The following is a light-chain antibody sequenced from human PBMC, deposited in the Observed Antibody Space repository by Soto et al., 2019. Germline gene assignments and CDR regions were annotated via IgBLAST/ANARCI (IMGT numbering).Light chain of an antibody. J-gene: IGKJ4*01. CDR2: AAS. CDR1: QGISSY. Sequence: AIRMTQSPSSFSASTGDRVTITCRASQGISSYLAWYQQKPGKAPKLLIYAASTLQSGVPSRFSGSGSGTDFTLTFSCLQSKNFATYYCQQYYSYPLPFGGGTKVDIK. V-gene: IGKV1-8*01. CDR3: QQYYSYPLP.